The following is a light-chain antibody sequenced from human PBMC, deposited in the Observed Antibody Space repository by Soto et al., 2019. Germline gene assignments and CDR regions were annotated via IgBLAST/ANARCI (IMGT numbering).Light chain of an antibody. Sequence: QSVLTQPPSASGTPGQRVTISCSGSSSNIGSNTVNWYQQLPGTAPKLFIYSNNQRPSGVPDRFSGSKSGNSASLAISGLQSEDEADYYCAAWDDSLNGYVFGTGTKLTVL. CDR3: AAWDDSLNGYV. V-gene: IGLV1-44*01. CDR1: SSNIGSNT. CDR2: SNN. J-gene: IGLJ1*01.